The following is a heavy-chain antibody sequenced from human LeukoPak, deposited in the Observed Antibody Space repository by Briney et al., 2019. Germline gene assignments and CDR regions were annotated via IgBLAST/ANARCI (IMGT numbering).Heavy chain of an antibody. D-gene: IGHD3-3*01. J-gene: IGHJ5*02. CDR3: ARGGLRFLEWLLSRSWFDP. CDR1: GGSISSSSYY. Sequence: SETLSLTCTVSGGSISSSSYYWGWIRQPPGKGLEWIGSIYYSGNTYYNPSLKSRVTISVDTSKNQFSLKLSSVTAADTAVYYCARGGLRFLEWLLSRSWFDPWGQGTLVTVSS. CDR2: IYYSGNT. V-gene: IGHV4-39*07.